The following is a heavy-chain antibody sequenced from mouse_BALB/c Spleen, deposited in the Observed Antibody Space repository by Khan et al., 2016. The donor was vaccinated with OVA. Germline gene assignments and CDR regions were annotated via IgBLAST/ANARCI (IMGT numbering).Heavy chain of an antibody. J-gene: IGHJ3*01. CDR3: AGGGGGDRFAY. CDR2: VSTNYGDA. Sequence: QMQLEESGAELVRPGVSLKISCKGSGYTFTDFPMHWVKQSHAKNLEWIGVVSTNYGDATYNQKFTGKATMTVDKSSSTAYMELARLTSEDSAIXYCAGGGGGDRFAYWGQGTLVTVSA. CDR1: GYTFTDFP. V-gene: IGHV1S137*01.